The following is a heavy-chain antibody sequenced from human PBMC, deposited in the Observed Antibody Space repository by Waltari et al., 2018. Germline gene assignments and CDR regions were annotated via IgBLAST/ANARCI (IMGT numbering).Heavy chain of an antibody. CDR3: ARGIQLWGRGSWYFDD. V-gene: IGHV7-4-1*02. CDR2: ISTNTGTP. Sequence: VQLVQSGSELKKPGASVKVPCTASGYIFTNYAMHWVRQAPGQGVEWMGWISTNTGTPTFAQGFTGRFVFSLDTSVSTAYLQISSLKAEDTAVYYCARGIQLWGRGSWYFDDWGQGTLVTVSS. D-gene: IGHD5-18*01. CDR1: GYIFTNYA. J-gene: IGHJ4*02.